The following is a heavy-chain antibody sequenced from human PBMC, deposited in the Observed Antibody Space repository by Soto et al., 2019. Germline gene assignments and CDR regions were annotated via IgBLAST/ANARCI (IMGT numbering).Heavy chain of an antibody. Sequence: QVQLVQSGAEVKKPGASVKVSCKASGYTFTYYAISWVRQAPGQGLEWMGWISPYSHNTNYAQKLQGRVNMTTDTFTDTAYMELRSLRSDDTAVDYCARDNRLNPSFYGMDVWGQGTTVTVSS. J-gene: IGHJ6*02. CDR2: ISPYSHNT. D-gene: IGHD3-16*02. CDR1: GYTFTYYA. CDR3: ARDNRLNPSFYGMDV. V-gene: IGHV1-18*01.